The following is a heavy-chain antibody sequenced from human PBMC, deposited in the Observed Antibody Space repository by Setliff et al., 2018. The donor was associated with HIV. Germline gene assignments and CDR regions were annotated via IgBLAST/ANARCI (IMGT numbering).Heavy chain of an antibody. CDR1: GITFSSYV. CDR2: ISGTGGSP. V-gene: IGHV3-23*01. D-gene: IGHD4-4*01. CDR3: ARDDSNYRQHGMDV. J-gene: IGHJ6*02. Sequence: PGGSLRLSCEASGITFSSYVMSWVRQAPGQGLEWVSGISGTGGSPYYADSVKGRFTISRDNSKNTLYLQMSSLRAGDTALYYCARDDSNYRQHGMDVWGQGTTVTVSS.